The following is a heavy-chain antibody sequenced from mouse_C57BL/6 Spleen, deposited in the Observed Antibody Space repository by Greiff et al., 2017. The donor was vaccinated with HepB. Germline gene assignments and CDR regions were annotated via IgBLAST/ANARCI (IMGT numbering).Heavy chain of an antibody. D-gene: IGHD1-1*01. CDR3: ANRTTVVDSFAY. CDR2: IWGGGSS. J-gene: IGHJ3*01. V-gene: IGHV2-9*01. CDR1: GFSLTSYG. Sequence: VKLLESGPGLVAPSQSLSITCTVSGFSLTSYGVDWVRQPPGKGLEWLGVIWGGGSSNYNSALMSRLSISKDNSKSQVFLKMNSLQTDDTAMYYCANRTTVVDSFAYWGQGTLLTVSA.